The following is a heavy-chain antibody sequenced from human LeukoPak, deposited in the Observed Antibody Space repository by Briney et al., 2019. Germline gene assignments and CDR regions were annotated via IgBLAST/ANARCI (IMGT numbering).Heavy chain of an antibody. V-gene: IGHV1-46*01. CDR3: AREYIVVVPAAIRWFDP. CDR2: INPSGGST. CDR1: GYTFTSYY. Sequence: ASVKVSCKASGYTFTSYYMHWVRQAPGQGLEWMGIINPSGGSTSYAQKFQGRVTMTRDTSTSTVYMELSSLRSEDTAVYYCAREYIVVVPAAIRWFDPRGQGTLVTVSS. J-gene: IGHJ5*02. D-gene: IGHD2-2*01.